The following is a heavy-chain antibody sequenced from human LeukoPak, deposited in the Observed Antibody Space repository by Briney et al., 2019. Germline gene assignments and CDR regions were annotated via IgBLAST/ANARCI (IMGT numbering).Heavy chain of an antibody. Sequence: GASVKVSCKASRYTFTGYYMHWVRQAPGQGLEWMGWINPDSGGTNYAQKVQGRVTMTRDTSISTAYMELSRLRSDDTAVYYCARDREQQLVLRDWGQGTLVTVSS. CDR3: ARDREQQLVLRD. CDR1: RYTFTGYY. V-gene: IGHV1-2*02. CDR2: INPDSGGT. D-gene: IGHD6-13*01. J-gene: IGHJ4*02.